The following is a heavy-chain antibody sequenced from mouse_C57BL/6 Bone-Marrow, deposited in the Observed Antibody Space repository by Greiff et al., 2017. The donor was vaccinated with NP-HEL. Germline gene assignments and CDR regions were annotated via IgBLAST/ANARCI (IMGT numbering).Heavy chain of an antibody. CDR3: TRGGYYYGSSQYYFDY. Sequence: EVQLQESGGGLVQPGGSMKLSCAASGFTFSDAWMDWVRQSPEKGLEWVAEIRNKANNHATYYAESVKGRFTISRDDSKSSVYLQMNSLRAEDTGIYYCTRGGYYYGSSQYYFDYWGQGTTLTVSS. CDR2: IRNKANNHAT. J-gene: IGHJ2*01. V-gene: IGHV6-6*01. D-gene: IGHD1-1*01. CDR1: GFTFSDAW.